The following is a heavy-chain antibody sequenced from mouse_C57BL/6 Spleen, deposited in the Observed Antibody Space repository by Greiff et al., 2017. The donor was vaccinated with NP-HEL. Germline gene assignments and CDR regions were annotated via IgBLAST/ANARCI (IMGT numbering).Heavy chain of an antibody. CDR3: ATTSYYYGSRGDAMDY. CDR1: GYTFTDYY. D-gene: IGHD1-1*01. V-gene: IGHV1-26*01. CDR2: INPNNGGT. Sequence: VQLQQSGPELVKPGASVKISCKASGYTFTDYYMNWVKQSNGKSLEWIGDINPNNGGTSYNQKFKGKATLTVDKSSSTAYMELRSLTSEDSAVYYCATTSYYYGSRGDAMDYWGQGTSVTVSS. J-gene: IGHJ4*01.